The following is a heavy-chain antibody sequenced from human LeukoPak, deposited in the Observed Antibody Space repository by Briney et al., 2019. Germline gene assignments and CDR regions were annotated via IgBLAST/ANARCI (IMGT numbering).Heavy chain of an antibody. Sequence: GGSLRLSCAASGFTFSSYAMGWVRQAPRKGLQRISGITISGDNTYYADSVKGRFTISRDNSKNTLYLQMNSLRAEDTAIYYCGRDYHLDHWGQGTLVTVSS. CDR1: GFTFSSYA. CDR2: ITISGDNT. CDR3: GRDYHLDH. V-gene: IGHV3-23*01. J-gene: IGHJ4*02. D-gene: IGHD1-14*01.